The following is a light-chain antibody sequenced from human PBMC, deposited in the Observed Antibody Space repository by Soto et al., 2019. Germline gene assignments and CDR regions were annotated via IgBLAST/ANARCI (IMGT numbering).Light chain of an antibody. CDR3: QQYNSYPVT. Sequence: DIRMTDSTSTLSCSVGDRVTITCRASQSITNWLAWYQQKPGKAPKFLISKASNLESGVPSRFSGSGSGTEFTLTISSLQPDDFATYYCQQYNSYPVTFGGGTK. CDR2: KAS. V-gene: IGKV1-5*03. CDR1: QSITNW. J-gene: IGKJ4*01.